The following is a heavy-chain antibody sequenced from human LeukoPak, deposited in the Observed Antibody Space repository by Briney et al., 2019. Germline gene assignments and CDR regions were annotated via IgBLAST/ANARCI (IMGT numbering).Heavy chain of an antibody. CDR2: ISSSSSYI. CDR3: ARVWVATASYYYYYGMDV. D-gene: IGHD5-12*01. J-gene: IGHJ6*02. CDR1: GFTFSSYS. V-gene: IGHV3-21*01. Sequence: GGSLRLSCAASGFTFSSYSMNWVRQAPGKGLEWVPSISSSSSYIYYADSVKGRFTISRDNAKNSLYLQMNSLRAEDTAVYYCARVWVATASYYYYYGMDVWGQGTTVTVSS.